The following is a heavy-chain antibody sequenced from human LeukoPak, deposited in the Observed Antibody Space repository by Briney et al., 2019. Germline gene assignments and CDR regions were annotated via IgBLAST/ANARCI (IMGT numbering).Heavy chain of an antibody. CDR3: ARDRRMGIVGATIVDY. J-gene: IGHJ4*02. CDR2: INPNSGGT. Sequence: ASVKVSCKASGYTFTGYYMHWMRQAPGQGLEWMGWINPNSGGTNYAQKFQGRVTMTRDTSISTAYMELSRLRSDDTAVYYCARDRRMGIVGATIVDYWGQGTLVTVSS. V-gene: IGHV1-2*02. D-gene: IGHD1-26*01. CDR1: GYTFTGYY.